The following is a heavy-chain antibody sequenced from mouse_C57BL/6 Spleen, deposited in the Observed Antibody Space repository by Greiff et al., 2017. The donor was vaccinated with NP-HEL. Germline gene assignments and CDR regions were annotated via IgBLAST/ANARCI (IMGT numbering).Heavy chain of an antibody. D-gene: IGHD2-13*01. Sequence: VQLQQSGPELVKPGASVKISCKASGYSFTGYYMNWVKQSPEKSLEWIGEINPSTGGTTYNQKFKAKATLTVDKSSSTAYMQLKSLTSEDSAVYYCAREGDYTQFAYWGQGTLVTVSA. CDR2: INPSTGGT. J-gene: IGHJ3*01. CDR3: AREGDYTQFAY. V-gene: IGHV1-42*01. CDR1: GYSFTGYY.